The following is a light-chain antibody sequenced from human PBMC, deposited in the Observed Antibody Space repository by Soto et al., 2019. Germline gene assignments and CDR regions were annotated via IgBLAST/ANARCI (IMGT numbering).Light chain of an antibody. CDR1: SSDVGGYNY. CDR2: EVS. J-gene: IGLJ2*01. V-gene: IGLV2-14*01. CDR3: SSYTSRSTLGV. Sequence: QSALTQPASVSGSPGQSITISCTGTSSDVGGYNYVSWYQQHPGKAPKLMIYEVSNRPSGVSNRFSGSKSGNTAPLTISGLQAEDEADYYCSSYTSRSTLGVFGGGTTLTVL.